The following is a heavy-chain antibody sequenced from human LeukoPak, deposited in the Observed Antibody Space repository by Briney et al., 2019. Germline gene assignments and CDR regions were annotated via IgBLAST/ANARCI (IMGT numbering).Heavy chain of an antibody. D-gene: IGHD2-2*01. CDR2: INHSGST. Sequence: SETLSLTCAVYGGSFSGYYWSWIRQPPGKGLEWIGEINHSGSTNYNPSLKSRVTLSVDTSKNQFSLKLSSVTAADTAVYYCARAHRTLVVPAAKKGGFDPWGQGTLVTVSS. CDR1: GGSFSGYY. CDR3: ARAHRTLVVPAAKKGGFDP. V-gene: IGHV4-34*01. J-gene: IGHJ5*02.